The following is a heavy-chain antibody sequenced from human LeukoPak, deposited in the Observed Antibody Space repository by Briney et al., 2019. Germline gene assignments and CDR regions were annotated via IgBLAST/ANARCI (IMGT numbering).Heavy chain of an antibody. CDR2: IYTSGST. Sequence: SETLSLTCTVSGGSISSYYWSWIRQPAGKGLEWIGRIYTSGSTNYNPSLTSRVTMSVDTSKNQFSLKLSSVTAADTAVYYCARDNRGYCSGGSCYDWFDPWGQGTLVTVSS. CDR1: GGSISSYY. D-gene: IGHD2-15*01. V-gene: IGHV4-4*07. J-gene: IGHJ5*02. CDR3: ARDNRGYCSGGSCYDWFDP.